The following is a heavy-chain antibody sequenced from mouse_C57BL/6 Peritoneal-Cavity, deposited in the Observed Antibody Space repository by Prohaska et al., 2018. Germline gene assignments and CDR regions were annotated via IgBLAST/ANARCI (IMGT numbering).Heavy chain of an antibody. J-gene: IGHJ1*03. CDR1: GLTFSGFW. V-gene: IGHV11-2*01. D-gene: IGHD2-1*01. Sequence: EVQLLETGGGLVQPGGSRGLSCEGSGLTFSGFWMSWVRQTPGKTLEWIGDINSDGRAINHAPSIKDRFTIFRDNDKSTRCLQMSNMRWEDTGTYCCMRYGNYWYFDVWGTGTTVTVSS. CDR2: INSDGRAI. CDR3: MRYGNYWYFDV.